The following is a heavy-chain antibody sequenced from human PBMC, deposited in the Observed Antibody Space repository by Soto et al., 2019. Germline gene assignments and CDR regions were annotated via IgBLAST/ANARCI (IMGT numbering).Heavy chain of an antibody. J-gene: IGHJ5*02. D-gene: IGHD1-26*01. Sequence: QITLKESGPTLVKPTQTLTLTCTFSGFSLSTSGVGVGWIRQPPGKALEWLALIYWDDDKRYSPSLKSRLTITKDPSKNQVVLTMTNMDPVDTATYYCAHSPWDGSPNPQPPNWFDPWGQGTLVTVSS. CDR3: AHSPWDGSPNPQPPNWFDP. CDR1: GFSLSTSGVG. CDR2: IYWDDDK. V-gene: IGHV2-5*02.